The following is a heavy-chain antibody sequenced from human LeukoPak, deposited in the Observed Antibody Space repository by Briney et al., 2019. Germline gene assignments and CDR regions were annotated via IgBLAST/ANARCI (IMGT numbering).Heavy chain of an antibody. D-gene: IGHD4-17*01. Sequence: SGPTLVNPTQTLTLACTLSGFSLSTSGMCVTWIRQPPVKALEWLARIDWDDAKYYRTSLKTRLTISKDTSKNQVVLTMTNMDPVDTATYYCARIAPGYGDYLIDYWGQGMLVTVSS. V-gene: IGHV2-70*11. J-gene: IGHJ4*02. CDR1: GFSLSTSGMC. CDR3: ARIAPGYGDYLIDY. CDR2: IDWDDAK.